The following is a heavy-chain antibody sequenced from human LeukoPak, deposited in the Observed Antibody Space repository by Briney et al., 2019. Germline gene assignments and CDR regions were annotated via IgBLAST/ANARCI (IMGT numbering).Heavy chain of an antibody. V-gene: IGHV1-2*02. CDR1: GYTFTGYY. J-gene: IGHJ5*02. CDR3: ARETSTRTSQWFGELLSIFDP. CDR2: INPNSGGT. D-gene: IGHD3-10*01. Sequence: ASVKVSCKASGYTFTGYYMHWVRQAPGQGLEWMGWINPNSGGTNYAQKFQGRVTMTRDTSISTAYMELSRLRSDDTAVYYCARETSTRTSQWFGELLSIFDPWGQGTLVAVSS.